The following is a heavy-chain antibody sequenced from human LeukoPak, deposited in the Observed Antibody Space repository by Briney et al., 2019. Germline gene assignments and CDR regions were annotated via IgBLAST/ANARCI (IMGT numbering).Heavy chain of an antibody. D-gene: IGHD3-3*01. CDR1: GGSISSYY. J-gene: IGHJ4*02. V-gene: IGHV4-59*01. Sequence: SETLSLTCAVSGGSISSYYWSWIRQPPGKGLEWIGFIYYSGSTNYNPSLESRVTISVDTSKNQFSLKLSSVTAADTAVYYCARGPMFFGVAYCDYWGQGTMVTVSS. CDR2: IYYSGST. CDR3: ARGPMFFGVAYCDY.